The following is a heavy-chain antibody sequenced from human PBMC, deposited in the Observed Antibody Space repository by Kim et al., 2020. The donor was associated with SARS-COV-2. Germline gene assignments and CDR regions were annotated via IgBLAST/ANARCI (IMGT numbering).Heavy chain of an antibody. J-gene: IGHJ4*02. CDR3: AKAHPYCSGGSCYPDY. D-gene: IGHD2-15*01. V-gene: IGHV3-30*02. Sequence: SVKGRFTIAIDNSKTTLYLQMNSLRAEDTAVYYCAKAHPYCSGGSCYPDYWGQGTLVTVSS.